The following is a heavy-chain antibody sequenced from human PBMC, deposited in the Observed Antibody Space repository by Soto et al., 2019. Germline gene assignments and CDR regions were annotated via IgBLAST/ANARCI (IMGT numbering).Heavy chain of an antibody. CDR1: GFTFNTYD. CDR3: ASSSGDLDVYGMDI. Sequence: VGSLSRCCMASGFTFNTYDMNWVRQAPGKGLEWVASIRSSTSHIHYADSVNGRFTISRYNSKNTLYLQMNNLRAEDTAIYYCASSSGDLDVYGMDIWGPGTTVTVSS. V-gene: IGHV3-21*04. J-gene: IGHJ6*02. CDR2: IRSSTSHI. D-gene: IGHD3-10*01.